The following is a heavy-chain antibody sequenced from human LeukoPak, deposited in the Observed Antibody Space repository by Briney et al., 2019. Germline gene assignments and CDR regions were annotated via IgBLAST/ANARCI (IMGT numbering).Heavy chain of an antibody. Sequence: PSETLSLTCTVSGGSISSSSYYWGWIRQPPGKGLEWIGSIYYSGSTYYNPSLKSRVTISVDTSKNQFSLKLSSVTAADTAVYYCARVGTTVTRRSFDYWGQGTLVTVSS. D-gene: IGHD4-17*01. V-gene: IGHV4-39*07. CDR2: IYYSGST. J-gene: IGHJ4*02. CDR1: GGSISSSSYY. CDR3: ARVGTTVTRRSFDY.